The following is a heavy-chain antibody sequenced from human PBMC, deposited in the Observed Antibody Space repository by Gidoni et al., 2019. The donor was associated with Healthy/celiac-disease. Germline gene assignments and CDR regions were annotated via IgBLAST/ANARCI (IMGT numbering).Heavy chain of an antibody. CDR1: GFTFSSYA. CDR3: ARRYNWNDGELGY. V-gene: IGHV3-23*01. CDR2: ISGSGGST. Sequence: EVQLLESGGGLVQPGGSLRLSCAAAGFTFSSYAMSWVRQAPGKGLEWVSAISGSGGSTYYADSVKGRFTISRDKAKNTLYLQMDSLRAEDTAVYYCARRYNWNDGELGYWGQGTLVTVSS. J-gene: IGHJ4*02. D-gene: IGHD1-20*01.